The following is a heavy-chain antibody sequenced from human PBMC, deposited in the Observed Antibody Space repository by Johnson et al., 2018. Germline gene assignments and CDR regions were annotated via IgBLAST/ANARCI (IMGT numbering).Heavy chain of an antibody. D-gene: IGHD6-19*01. CDR3: AKCPGNSSGWYEFFHH. CDR1: GFIFSDFA. Sequence: QVQLVQSGGGVVQPGRSLRVSCAASGFIFSDFAMHWVRQAPGKGLEWVAVISYDGGHKTYADSVKGRFTISRDNSKNTLFLQMDSLRAEDTAVYYCAKCPGNSSGWYEFFHHWGQGTLVTVSS. CDR2: ISYDGGHK. J-gene: IGHJ1*01. V-gene: IGHV3-30*18.